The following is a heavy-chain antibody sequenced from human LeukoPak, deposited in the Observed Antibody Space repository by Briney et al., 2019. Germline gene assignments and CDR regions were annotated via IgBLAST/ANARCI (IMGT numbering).Heavy chain of an antibody. J-gene: IGHJ4*02. CDR1: GYTFTSYY. CDR2: INPSGAGT. V-gene: IGHV1-46*01. D-gene: IGHD3-10*01. CDR3: ARVPYGSGKHCFDY. Sequence: ASVKVSCKASGYTFTSYYIHWVRQAPGQGLEWMGIINPSGAGTSYAQKFQGRVTVTRDTSTSTVYMELSSLTSEDTAVYYCARVPYGSGKHCFDYWGQGTLVTVSS.